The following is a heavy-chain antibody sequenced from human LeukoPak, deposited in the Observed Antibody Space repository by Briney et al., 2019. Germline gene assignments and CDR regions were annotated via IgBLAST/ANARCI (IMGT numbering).Heavy chain of an antibody. Sequence: GGSLRLSCTASGFTFSDYYMSWIRQAPGKGLEWVSYISSSGSTIYYADSVKGRFTISRDNAKNSLYLQMNSLRAEDTAVYYCARDSQQLGNYYYYYYMDVWGRGTTVTVSS. J-gene: IGHJ6*03. V-gene: IGHV3-11*04. CDR1: GFTFSDYY. CDR2: ISSSGSTI. D-gene: IGHD6-13*01. CDR3: ARDSQQLGNYYYYYYMDV.